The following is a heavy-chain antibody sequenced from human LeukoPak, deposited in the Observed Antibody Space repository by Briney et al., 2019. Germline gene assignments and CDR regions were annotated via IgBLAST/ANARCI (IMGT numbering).Heavy chain of an antibody. CDR2: ISYDGSNK. Sequence: PGGSLRLSCAASGFTFSNYGMHWVRQAPGKGLEWVAVISYDGSNKYYADSVKGRFTISRDNSKNTLYLQMNSLRAEDTAVYYCARDPYGDYSFDYWGQGTLVTVSS. V-gene: IGHV3-30*19. J-gene: IGHJ4*02. CDR1: GFTFSNYG. CDR3: ARDPYGDYSFDY. D-gene: IGHD4-17*01.